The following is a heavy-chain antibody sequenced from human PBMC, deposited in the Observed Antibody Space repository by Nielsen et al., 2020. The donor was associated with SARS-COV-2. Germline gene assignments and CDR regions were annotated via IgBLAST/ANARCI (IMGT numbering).Heavy chain of an antibody. V-gene: IGHV4-31*03. J-gene: IGHJ3*02. CDR3: VRATLTGYYNDAFDI. D-gene: IGHD3-9*01. CDR2: IFHSGLT. CDR1: GGSISSHNYY. Sequence: SETLSLTCTVSGGSISSHNYYWSWIRQHPGKGLEWIGYIFHSGLTYDNPSLKNRPIMSVDTSKNQFSLKLNSVTAADTAVYYCVRATLTGYYNDAFDIWGQGTMVIVSS.